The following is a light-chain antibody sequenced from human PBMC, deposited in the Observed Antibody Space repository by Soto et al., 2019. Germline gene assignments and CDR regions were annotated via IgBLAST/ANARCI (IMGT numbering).Light chain of an antibody. CDR1: QSISSY. Sequence: DIQMTQSPSSLSTSVGDRVTITCRASQSISSYLNWYQQKPGKAPKLLIYAASSLQSGVPSRFSGSGSGTDFTLTISSLQPEDFATYYCQQYDNLPPTWTFGQGTKVDIK. CDR2: AAS. V-gene: IGKV1-39*01. CDR3: QQYDNLPPTWT. J-gene: IGKJ1*01.